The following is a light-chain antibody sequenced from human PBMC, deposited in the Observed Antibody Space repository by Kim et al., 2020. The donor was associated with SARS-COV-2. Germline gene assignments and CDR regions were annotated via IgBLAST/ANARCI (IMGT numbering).Light chain of an antibody. CDR1: SSDVGGYNH. Sequence: QFALTQPASVSGSPGQSITISCTGTSSDVGGYNHVSWYQHHPGKAPKLMIYEVSSWPSGVSNRFSGSKSGNTASLTISGLQTEDEADYYCSSYTSSDTWVFGGGTQLTVL. J-gene: IGLJ3*02. CDR2: EVS. CDR3: SSYTSSDTWV. V-gene: IGLV2-14*01.